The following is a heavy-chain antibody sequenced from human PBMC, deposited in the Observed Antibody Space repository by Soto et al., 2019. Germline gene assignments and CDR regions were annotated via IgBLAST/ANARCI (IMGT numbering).Heavy chain of an antibody. CDR3: AKDIKGTGTNVIYEY. CDR2: ISGSGSAT. J-gene: IGHJ4*02. V-gene: IGHV3-23*01. Sequence: EVQLLESGGSLVQPGGSLRLSCAASGFSFSTYAMGWVRQPPGKGLEWVSAISGSGSATYYADPVKGRFTISRDNTKDTLYLQMNSLRAGDTAVYYCAKDIKGTGTNVIYEYWGQGSLVTVSS. D-gene: IGHD1-7*01. CDR1: GFSFSTYA.